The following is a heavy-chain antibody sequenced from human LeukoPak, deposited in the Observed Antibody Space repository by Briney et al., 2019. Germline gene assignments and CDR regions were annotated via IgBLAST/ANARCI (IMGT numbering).Heavy chain of an antibody. Sequence: ASVKVSCKASGYTFTSYYMHWVRQAPGQGLEWMGIINPSGGSTSYAQKFQGRVTMTRDTSTSTVYMELSSLRSEDTAVYYCAREGNGDYYGSGSYFGWFDPWGQGTLVTVSS. CDR2: INPSGGST. CDR3: AREGNGDYYGSGSYFGWFDP. V-gene: IGHV1-46*01. D-gene: IGHD3-10*01. J-gene: IGHJ5*02. CDR1: GYTFTSYY.